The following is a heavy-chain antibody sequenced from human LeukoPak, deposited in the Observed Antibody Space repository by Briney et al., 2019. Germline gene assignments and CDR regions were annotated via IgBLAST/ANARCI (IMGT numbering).Heavy chain of an antibody. D-gene: IGHD3-22*01. J-gene: IGHJ4*02. Sequence: KASETLSLTCTVSGGSISSGGYYWSWIRQHPGKGLEWIGYIYYSGSTYYNPSLKSRVTISLDTSKNQFSLKLSSVTAADTAVYYCARPPKDASGYYLIWGQGTLVTVSS. CDR3: ARPPKDASGYYLI. V-gene: IGHV4-31*03. CDR2: IYYSGST. CDR1: GGSISSGGYY.